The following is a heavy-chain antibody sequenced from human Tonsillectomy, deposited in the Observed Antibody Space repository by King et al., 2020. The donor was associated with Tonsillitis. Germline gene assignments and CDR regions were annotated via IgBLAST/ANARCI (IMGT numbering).Heavy chain of an antibody. CDR3: ATYNWNYSYMDV. CDR2: IYYSGGT. Sequence: QLQESGPVLVKPSETLSLTCTVSGGSISGYYWSWIRQPPGKGLEWIGYIYYSGGTNYNPSLLSRVIISVDTSKNLYSLHLRSVTAADTAVYYCATYNWNYSYMDVWGKGTTVTVSS. CDR1: GGSISGYY. J-gene: IGHJ6*03. V-gene: IGHV4-59*08. D-gene: IGHD1-20*01.